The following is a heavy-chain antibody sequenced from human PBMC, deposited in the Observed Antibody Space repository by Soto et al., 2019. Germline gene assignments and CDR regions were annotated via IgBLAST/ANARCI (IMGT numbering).Heavy chain of an antibody. CDR1: GGSIRDFY. Sequence: ESLTLSCRVSGGSIRDFYWGWIRQPPGRGLEWVAYMYYSGSTKSNPSLKSRVNISVDMSKKEFSLKLSSVTAADTAAYHCARGFFDSSGPGVAFDIWGPGTMVTVSS. V-gene: IGHV4-59*01. CDR3: ARGFFDSSGPGVAFDI. J-gene: IGHJ3*02. D-gene: IGHD3-22*01. CDR2: MYYSGST.